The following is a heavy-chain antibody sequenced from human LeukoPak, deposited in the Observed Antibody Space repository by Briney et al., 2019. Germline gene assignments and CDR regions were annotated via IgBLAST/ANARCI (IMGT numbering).Heavy chain of an antibody. CDR2: IKEDGSEK. J-gene: IGHJ3*02. D-gene: IGHD2-15*01. Sequence: QSGGSLRLSCAASGFTFSSYEMNWVRQAPGKGLEWVADIKEDGSEKYYVDSVKGRFTISRQNAKSSLFLQMNSLRAEDTAVYYCARHRSGGSQDDAFDIWGQGTMVTVSS. V-gene: IGHV3-7*01. CDR3: ARHRSGGSQDDAFDI. CDR1: GFTFSSYE.